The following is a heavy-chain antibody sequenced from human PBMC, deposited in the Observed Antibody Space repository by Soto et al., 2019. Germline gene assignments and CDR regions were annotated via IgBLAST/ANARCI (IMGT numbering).Heavy chain of an antibody. CDR3: ARDGLVTTAGVDFDY. J-gene: IGHJ4*02. D-gene: IGHD4-4*01. CDR1: GFTFSSYW. CDR2: IKSDGSIT. Sequence: EVQLAESGGGLVQPGGSLRLSCAASGFTFSSYWMNWVRQAPGKGRVWVSRIKSDGSITTYADSVKGRFTISRDNAKNTLYLQMNSLRAEDTAVYYCARDGLVTTAGVDFDYWGQGNLVTVSS. V-gene: IGHV3-74*03.